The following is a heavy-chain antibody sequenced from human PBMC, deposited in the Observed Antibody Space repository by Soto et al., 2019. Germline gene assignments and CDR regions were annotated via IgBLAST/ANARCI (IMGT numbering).Heavy chain of an antibody. CDR3: ARSGRYLEWFPWFDP. J-gene: IGHJ5*02. V-gene: IGHV1-8*01. D-gene: IGHD3-3*01. CDR2: MNPNNGET. CDR1: GYTFASYN. Sequence: QVELVQSGAEVKKPGASVKVSCKASGYTFASYNINWVRQVPGQGLEWMGWMNPNNGETGFAQKFLGRVTMTRNTSIRTVYLELNSLRSEDTAVYYCARSGRYLEWFPWFDPWGQGTLVTVSS.